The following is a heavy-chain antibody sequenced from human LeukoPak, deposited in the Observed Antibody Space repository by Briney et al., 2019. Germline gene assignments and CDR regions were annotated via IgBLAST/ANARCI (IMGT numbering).Heavy chain of an antibody. CDR2: IYYSEST. Sequence: SETLSLTCTVYGGSITSYYWSWIRHPPGKGLGWIGYIYYSESTTYNPSLKSRVTISVNTFKNQFSLKLSSVTAADTAVYYCARVGFALQIDYWGQGTLVTVSS. CDR1: GGSITSYY. D-gene: IGHD2-15*01. V-gene: IGHV4-59*01. J-gene: IGHJ4*02. CDR3: ARVGFALQIDY.